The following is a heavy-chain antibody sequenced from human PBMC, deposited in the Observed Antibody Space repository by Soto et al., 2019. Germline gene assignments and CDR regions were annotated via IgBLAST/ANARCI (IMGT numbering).Heavy chain of an antibody. V-gene: IGHV4-59*11. Sequence: SETLSLTCTVSGGSINNHYWSWIRQPPGKGLEWIGYIYYTGSTNYNPSLESRVTMSVDTSKNRVSLNLTSLTAADTAVYYCAKDLRKQLGRTYFDYWGQGTLVTVSS. J-gene: IGHJ4*02. CDR3: AKDLRKQLGRTYFDY. CDR1: GGSINNHY. CDR2: IYYTGST. D-gene: IGHD6-6*01.